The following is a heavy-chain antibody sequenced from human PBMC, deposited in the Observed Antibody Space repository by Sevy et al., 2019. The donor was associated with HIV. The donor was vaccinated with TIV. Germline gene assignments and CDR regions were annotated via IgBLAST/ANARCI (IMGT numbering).Heavy chain of an antibody. CDR1: GGSISSYY. J-gene: IGHJ5*02. Sequence: SETLSLTCTVSGGSISSYYWSWIRQPPGKGLEWIGYIYYSGSTNYNPSLKSRVTISVDTSKNQFSLKLSSVTAADTAVYYCARASTAYWSGYYSWFDPWGQRTLVTVSS. CDR2: IYYSGST. V-gene: IGHV4-59*13. D-gene: IGHD3-3*01. CDR3: ARASTAYWSGYYSWFDP.